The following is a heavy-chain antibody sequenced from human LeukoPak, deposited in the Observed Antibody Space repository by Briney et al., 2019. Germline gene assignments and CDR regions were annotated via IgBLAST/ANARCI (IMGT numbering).Heavy chain of an antibody. CDR2: INSNEDTT. J-gene: IGHJ4*02. V-gene: IGHV3-64*01. CDR1: GFSFSTYT. Sequence: GGSLRLSCAASGFSFSTYTMHWVRQAPGKGLEYVSAINSNEDTTYYANSVKGRFTISRDNSKNTMYLQMGTLRAEDMAVYYCARDGFDYWGQETLVTVSS. CDR3: ARDGFDY.